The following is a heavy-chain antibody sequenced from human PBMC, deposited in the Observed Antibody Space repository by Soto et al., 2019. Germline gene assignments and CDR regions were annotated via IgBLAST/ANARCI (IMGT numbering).Heavy chain of an antibody. CDR1: GGTFSSYV. J-gene: IGHJ3*01. V-gene: IGHV1-69*01. CDR2: IIPLFGTT. CDR3: AKYGA. Sequence: QVQLVQSGAEVKKPGSSVKVSCKASGGTFSSYVINWVRQAPGQGLEWMGGIIPLFGTTNYARKFQGRVTITADEFTSTAYMEGSSMRSEDTAVYYCAKYGAWGQGPTVTVSS. D-gene: IGHD3-10*01.